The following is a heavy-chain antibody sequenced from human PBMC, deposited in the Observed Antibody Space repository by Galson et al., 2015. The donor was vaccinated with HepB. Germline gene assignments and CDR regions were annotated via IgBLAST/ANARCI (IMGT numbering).Heavy chain of an antibody. V-gene: IGHV4-39*01. CDR2: FYYSGST. CDR3: ARLYGGNPYWYFDL. J-gene: IGHJ2*01. CDR1: GASICSSSYY. Sequence: ETLSLTCTVSGASICSSSYYWGWIRQPPGKGLEFIGSFYYSGSTYYNPSLRSRVTISVDTSKSQFSLKLSSVTAADTAVYYCARLYGGNPYWYFDLWGRGTLVTVSS. D-gene: IGHD4-23*01.